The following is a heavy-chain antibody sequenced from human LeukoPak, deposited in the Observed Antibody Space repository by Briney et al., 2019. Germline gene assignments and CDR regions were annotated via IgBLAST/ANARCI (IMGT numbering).Heavy chain of an antibody. CDR3: ARDKAYYDSSGPFDY. CDR1: GFTFSSYA. CDR2: ISYDGSNK. J-gene: IGHJ4*02. V-gene: IGHV3-30-3*01. D-gene: IGHD3-22*01. Sequence: PGGSLRLSCAASGFTFSSYAMHWVRQAPGKGLEWVAVISYDGSNKYYADSVKGRFTVSRDNSKNTLYLQMNSLRAEDMAVYYCARDKAYYDSSGPFDYWGQGTLVTVSS.